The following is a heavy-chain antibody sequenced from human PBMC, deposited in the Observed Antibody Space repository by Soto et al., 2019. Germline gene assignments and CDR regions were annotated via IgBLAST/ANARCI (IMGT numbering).Heavy chain of an antibody. Sequence: EASVKVSCKASGGTFSSYTISWVRQAPGQGLEWMGRIIPILGIANYAQKFQGRVTITADKSTSTAYMELSSLRSEDTAVYYCARDIGDIVVVPAAQAKQRYNWFDPWGQGTLVTVSS. CDR1: GGTFSSYT. J-gene: IGHJ5*02. CDR3: ARDIGDIVVVPAAQAKQRYNWFDP. CDR2: IIPILGIA. V-gene: IGHV1-69*04. D-gene: IGHD2-2*01.